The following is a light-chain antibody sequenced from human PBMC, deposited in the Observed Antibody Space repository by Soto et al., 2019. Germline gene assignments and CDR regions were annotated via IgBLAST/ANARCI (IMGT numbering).Light chain of an antibody. Sequence: QSVPTQPPSASPSLGASVTLTCTLSSGYSNYKVDWYQQRPGKGPRFVMRVGTGGIVGSKGDGIPDRFSVLGSGLNRYLTIKNIQEEDESDYHCGADHGSGSNFVYVFGTGTKVTVL. CDR3: GADHGSGSNFVYV. CDR1: SGYSNYK. CDR2: VGTGGIVG. J-gene: IGLJ1*01. V-gene: IGLV9-49*01.